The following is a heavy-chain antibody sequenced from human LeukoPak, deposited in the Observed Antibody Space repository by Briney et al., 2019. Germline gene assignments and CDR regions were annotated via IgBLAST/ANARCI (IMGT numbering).Heavy chain of an antibody. CDR1: GFTFSSYS. D-gene: IGHD2-21*02. CDR2: ISSSSSYI. Sequence: GGSLRLSCAASGFTFSSYSMNWVRQAPGKGLERVSSISSSSSYIYYADSVKGRFTISRDNAKNSLYLQMNSLRAEDTAVYYCAREVVAYCGGDCYSDAFDIWGQGTMVTVSS. CDR3: AREVVAYCGGDCYSDAFDI. V-gene: IGHV3-21*01. J-gene: IGHJ3*02.